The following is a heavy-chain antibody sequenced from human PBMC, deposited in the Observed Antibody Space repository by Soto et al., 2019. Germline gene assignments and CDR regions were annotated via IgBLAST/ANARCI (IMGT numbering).Heavy chain of an antibody. CDR1: GASIRSGRYY. CDR2: IYYTGTT. V-gene: IGHV4-30-4*01. D-gene: IGHD3-16*01. CDR3: ATVLHDYGTNWVDS. Sequence: QVQLQESGPRLVKPSQTLSLTCSVSGASIRSGRYYWSWIRQSPGRGLEWIGYIYYTGTTHYNPPVKSRVTILLDNSKDQFSLTLTSVTAADTAIYYCATVLHDYGTNWVDSWGQGTQVTVSS. J-gene: IGHJ5*01.